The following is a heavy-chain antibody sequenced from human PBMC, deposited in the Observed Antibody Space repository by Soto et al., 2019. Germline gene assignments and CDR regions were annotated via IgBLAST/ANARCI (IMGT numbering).Heavy chain of an antibody. CDR3: ARDHRYNWNNEAWFDP. J-gene: IGHJ5*02. Sequence: QVQLVQSGAEVKKPGASVKVSCKASGYMFSTYDINWVRQAPGQGLEWIGWLNPNSGNTGYAQKFQGRGTMTRDTSIKAAYMELSSLGSAATAVYYCARDHRYNWNNEAWFDPWGQGTLVTVSS. V-gene: IGHV1-8*01. CDR1: GYMFSTYD. D-gene: IGHD1-20*01. CDR2: LNPNSGNT.